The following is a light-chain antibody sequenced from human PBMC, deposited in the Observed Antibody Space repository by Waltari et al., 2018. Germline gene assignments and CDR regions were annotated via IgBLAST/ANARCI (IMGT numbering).Light chain of an antibody. CDR2: GVG. CDR3: NSRDISGNHWV. J-gene: IGLJ3*02. CDR1: SLRHSF. Sequence: SSELSQDPAVSVALGQKVRITCTGASLRHSFASWYQQNPGQAPVLVVFGVGNRPSGIPDRFSGSKSGNTAFLTITGTQADDEADYYCNSRDISGNHWVFGGGTRLTVL. V-gene: IGLV3-19*01.